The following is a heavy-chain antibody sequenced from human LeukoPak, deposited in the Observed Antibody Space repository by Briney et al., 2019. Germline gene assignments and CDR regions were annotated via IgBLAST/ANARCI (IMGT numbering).Heavy chain of an antibody. D-gene: IGHD2-2*03. Sequence: SETLSLTCTVSGGSISSYYWSWIRQPPGKGLEWIGYIYYSGSTNYNPSLKSRVTISVDTSKNQFSPKLSSVTAADTAVYYCARGLGGYCSSTSCYELDYWGQGTLVTVSS. J-gene: IGHJ4*02. CDR2: IYYSGST. V-gene: IGHV4-59*01. CDR3: ARGLGGYCSSTSCYELDY. CDR1: GGSISSYY.